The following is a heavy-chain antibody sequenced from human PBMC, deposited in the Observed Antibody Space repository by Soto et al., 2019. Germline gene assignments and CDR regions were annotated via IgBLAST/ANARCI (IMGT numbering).Heavy chain of an antibody. CDR1: GYTFTSYV. CDR3: ANTFGQIPGDY. Sequence: ASVKVSCKASGYTFTSYVISRVRQAPGQGLEWMGWISAYNGNTNYAQKLQGRVTMTTDTSTSTAYMELRSLRSDVTAVDNCANTFGQIPGDYWGQGTLVTVSS. V-gene: IGHV1-18*01. D-gene: IGHD3-16*01. J-gene: IGHJ4*02. CDR2: ISAYNGNT.